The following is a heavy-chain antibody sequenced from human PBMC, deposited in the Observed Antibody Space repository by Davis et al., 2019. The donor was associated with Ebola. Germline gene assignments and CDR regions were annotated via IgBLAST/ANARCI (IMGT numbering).Heavy chain of an antibody. CDR1: GGSISSYY. CDR3: ASMKEVAAAGTMNYYGMDV. J-gene: IGHJ6*02. D-gene: IGHD6-13*01. Sequence: PSETLSLTCTVSGGSISSYYWSWIRQPPGKGLEWIGYIYYSGSTNYNPSLKSRVTISVDTSKNQFSLKLSSVTAADTAVYYCASMKEVAAAGTMNYYGMDVWGQGTTVTVSS. CDR2: IYYSGST. V-gene: IGHV4-59*12.